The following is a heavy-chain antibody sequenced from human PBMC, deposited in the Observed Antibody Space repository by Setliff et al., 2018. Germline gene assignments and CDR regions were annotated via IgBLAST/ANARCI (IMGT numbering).Heavy chain of an antibody. V-gene: IGHV1-18*01. CDR2: ISPHTGKT. Sequence: ASVKVSCKASGYTFTDYIINWVRQAPGQGLEWVGWISPHTGKTYFAQKLQGRVTMTTDTSAETAYMELRSLRSDDTAIYYCARGGMAAANRKGVFEYWGQGTLVTVSS. D-gene: IGHD6-13*01. CDR3: ARGGMAAANRKGVFEY. CDR1: GYTFTDYI. J-gene: IGHJ4*02.